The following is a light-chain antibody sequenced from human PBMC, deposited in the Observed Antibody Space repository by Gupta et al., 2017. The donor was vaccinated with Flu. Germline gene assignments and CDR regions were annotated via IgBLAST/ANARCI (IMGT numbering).Light chain of an antibody. J-gene: IGKJ2*01. CDR3: QHEGNSPST. Sequence: ELVLTQSPGTLSLSPGERAPLSCRASQSVSSTYLAWYQQKPGQAPRLLMYGTYRRATGFADRFSGSGSGTEFTLTISRREPEDSAVDHCQHEGNSPSTCGQGTKLDMK. CDR1: QSVSSTY. V-gene: IGKV3-20*01. CDR2: GTY.